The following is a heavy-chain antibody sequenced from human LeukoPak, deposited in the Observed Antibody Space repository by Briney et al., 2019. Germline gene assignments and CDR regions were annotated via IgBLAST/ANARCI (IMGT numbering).Heavy chain of an antibody. D-gene: IGHD4-11*01. CDR1: GGSISSYY. CDR3: ARAIMDYSLGGGAFDI. CDR2: IYYSGST. J-gene: IGHJ3*02. V-gene: IGHV4-59*01. Sequence: KPSETLSLTCTVFGGSISSYYWSWIRQPPGKGLEWIGYIYYSGSTNYNPSLKSRVTISVDTSKNQFSLKLSSVTAADTAVYYCARAIMDYSLGGGAFDIWGQGTMVTVSS.